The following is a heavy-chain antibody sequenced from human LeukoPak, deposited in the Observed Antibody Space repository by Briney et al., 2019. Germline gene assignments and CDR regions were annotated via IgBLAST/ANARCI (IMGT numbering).Heavy chain of an antibody. CDR1: GGSISSGSYY. CDR3: ARDGVIAAAGTVRYYYYGMDV. Sequence: SETLSLTCTVSGGSISSGSYYWSWIRQPAGKGLEWIGRIYTSGSTNYNPSLKSRVTIPVDTSKNQFSLKLSSVTAADTAVYYCARDGVIAAAGTVRYYYYGMDVWGKGTTVTVS. J-gene: IGHJ6*04. CDR2: IYTSGST. D-gene: IGHD6-13*01. V-gene: IGHV4-61*02.